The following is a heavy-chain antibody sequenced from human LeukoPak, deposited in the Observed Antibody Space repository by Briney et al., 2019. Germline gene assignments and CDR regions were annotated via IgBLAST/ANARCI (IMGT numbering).Heavy chain of an antibody. CDR2: IGGSGDNT. V-gene: IGHV3-23*01. Sequence: GGSLRLSCAASGFTFSSYAMSWVRQTPGKGLEWVSAIGGSGDNTYYADSVKGRFTISRDNSKNTLFLQMSSLGAEDTAVYYCAKVFPSGYFFDRWGQGTLVSVSS. CDR3: AKVFPSGYFFDR. J-gene: IGHJ4*02. D-gene: IGHD1-26*01. CDR1: GFTFSSYA.